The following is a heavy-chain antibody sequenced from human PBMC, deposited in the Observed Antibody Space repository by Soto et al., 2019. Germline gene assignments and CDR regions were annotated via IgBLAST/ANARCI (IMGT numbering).Heavy chain of an antibody. CDR1: GVSFSGYY. Sequence: PSETLSLTCAFYGVSFSGYYWSWIRQPPGTGLASIAEINHSATHNYNPSPTSRVTISVHTSKNQFSLKLSSVTAADTAVYYCARIALRCFDYWGQGTLVTVSS. J-gene: IGHJ4*02. V-gene: IGHV4-34*01. CDR3: ARIALRCFDY. D-gene: IGHD3-16*01. CDR2: INHSATH.